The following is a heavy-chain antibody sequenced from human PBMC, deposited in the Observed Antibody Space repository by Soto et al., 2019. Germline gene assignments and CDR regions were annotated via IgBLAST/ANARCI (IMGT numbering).Heavy chain of an antibody. CDR2: VYYSGGT. CDR3: ARDSAWYYFDS. J-gene: IGHJ4*02. V-gene: IGHV4-31*03. CDR1: GGSISSGGYY. D-gene: IGHD6-19*01. Sequence: SEPLSLTCSVSGGSISSGGYYWSWIRQLPGKGLEWIGYVYYSGGTHYNPSLQSRVTVSVDTSRNQFSLKLTSVTAADTAVYYCARDSAWYYFDSWGRGTLVTVSS.